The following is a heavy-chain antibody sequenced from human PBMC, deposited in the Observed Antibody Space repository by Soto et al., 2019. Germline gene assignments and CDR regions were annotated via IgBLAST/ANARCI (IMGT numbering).Heavy chain of an antibody. D-gene: IGHD2-8*02. CDR3: AKSLSLTVSYWYGMDF. CDR1: GFTFRTYD. J-gene: IGHJ6*02. CDR2: ISGSGDRA. V-gene: IGHV3-23*01. Sequence: GGSLRLSCVGSGFTFRTYDMVWVRQAPGKGLESVCSISGSGDRAYYTDAVKGRFSISRDNSKNTMYLEMKSLRAEDSAVYYCAKSLSLTVSYWYGMDFWGQGITVTVAS.